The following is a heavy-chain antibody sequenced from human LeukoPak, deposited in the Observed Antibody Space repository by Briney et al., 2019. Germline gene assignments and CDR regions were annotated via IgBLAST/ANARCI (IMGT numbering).Heavy chain of an antibody. J-gene: IGHJ3*02. CDR1: GLTFSSYE. Sequence: GGSLRLSCAASGLTFSSYEMNWVRQAPGKGLEWVSYISSSGSTINYAGSVKGRFTTSRDNAKNSLYLQMNSLRAEDTAVYYCATHTIGYSSSGAFDIWGQGTMVTVSS. D-gene: IGHD6-13*01. V-gene: IGHV3-48*03. CDR2: ISSSGSTI. CDR3: ATHTIGYSSSGAFDI.